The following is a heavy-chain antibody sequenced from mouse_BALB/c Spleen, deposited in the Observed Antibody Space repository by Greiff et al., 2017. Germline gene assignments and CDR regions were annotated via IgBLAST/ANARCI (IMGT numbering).Heavy chain of an antibody. CDR3: ARDEGNYDY. V-gene: IGHV1-7*01. J-gene: IGHJ2*01. CDR2: INPSTGYT. CDR1: GYTFTSYW. D-gene: IGHD2-1*01. Sequence: VQLKESGAELAKPGASVKMSCKASGYTFTSYWMHWVKQRPGQGLEWIGYINPSTGYTEYNQKFKDKATLTADKSSSTAYMQLSSLTSEDSAVYYWARDEGNYDYWGQGTTLTVSS.